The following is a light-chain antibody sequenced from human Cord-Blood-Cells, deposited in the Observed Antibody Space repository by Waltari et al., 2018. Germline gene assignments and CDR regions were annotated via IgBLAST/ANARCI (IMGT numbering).Light chain of an antibody. CDR3: QRRSIWPLLP. CDR2: DTS. V-gene: IGKV3-11*01. J-gene: IGKJ4*01. CDR1: QSVSNY. Sequence: DIVLTQSPATLSLSPGERTTLSCRANQSVSNYLAWYQQKPGQAPRLLIYDTSNPATGSPARFSGSGSGTDFTLTISSLEPDDCAVYYCQRRSIWPLLPFDGGTKVAIK.